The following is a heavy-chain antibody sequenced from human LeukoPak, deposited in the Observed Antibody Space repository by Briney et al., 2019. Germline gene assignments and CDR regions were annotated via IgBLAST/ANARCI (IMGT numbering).Heavy chain of an antibody. J-gene: IGHJ6*03. CDR1: GGSFSGYY. CDR3: ASSGQCTNGLCRDVGYMDV. D-gene: IGHD2-8*01. V-gene: IGHV4-34*01. CDR2: INHSGST. Sequence: SETLSLTCAVYGGSFSGYYWSWIRQPPGKGLEWIGEINHSGSTNYNPSLKSRVTISVDTSKNQFSLKLSSVTAADTAVYYCASSGQCTNGLCRDVGYMDVWGKGTTVTVSS.